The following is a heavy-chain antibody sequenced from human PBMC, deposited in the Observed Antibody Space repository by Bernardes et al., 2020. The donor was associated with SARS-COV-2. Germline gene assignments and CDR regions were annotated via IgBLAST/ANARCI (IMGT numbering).Heavy chain of an antibody. J-gene: IGHJ6*02. CDR3: ARGPGYSSSQIPTRQTSYGMDV. D-gene: IGHD6-13*01. V-gene: IGHV4-61*02. Sequence: SETLSLTCTVSGGSISSGSYYWSWIRQPAGKGLEWIGRIYTSGCTNYNPSLKTRFPISADTSKNQFSLKLSSVTAADTAVYYCARGPGYSSSQIPTRQTSYGMDVWGQGTTVTVSS. CDR1: GGSISSGSYY. CDR2: IYTSGCT.